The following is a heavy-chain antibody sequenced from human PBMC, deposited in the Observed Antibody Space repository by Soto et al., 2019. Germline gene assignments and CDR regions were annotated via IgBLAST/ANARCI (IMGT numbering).Heavy chain of an antibody. Sequence: QVQLQESGPGLVKPSQTPSLTCTVSGGSISSGGYYWSWIRQHPGKGLEWIGYIYYSGSTYYNPSLKSRVTISVDTSKNQFSLKLSSVTAADTAVYYCARDGGGYFDWLLRSTGMDVWGQGTTVTVSS. CDR1: GGSISSGGYY. J-gene: IGHJ6*02. CDR2: IYYSGST. D-gene: IGHD3-9*01. CDR3: ARDGGGYFDWLLRSTGMDV. V-gene: IGHV4-31*03.